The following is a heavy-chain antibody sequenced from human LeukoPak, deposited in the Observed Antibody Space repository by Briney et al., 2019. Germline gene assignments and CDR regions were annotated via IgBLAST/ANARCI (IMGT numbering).Heavy chain of an antibody. Sequence: GGSLRLSCAASGFTFSSYEMNWVRQAPGKGLEWVSYISSSGSTIYYADSVKGRFTISRDNAKNSLYLQMNSLRAEDTAVYYCASQVTSSGWVGGDYWGQGTLVTVSS. V-gene: IGHV3-48*03. CDR1: GFTFSSYE. J-gene: IGHJ4*02. CDR3: ASQVTSSGWVGGDY. CDR2: ISSSGSTI. D-gene: IGHD6-19*01.